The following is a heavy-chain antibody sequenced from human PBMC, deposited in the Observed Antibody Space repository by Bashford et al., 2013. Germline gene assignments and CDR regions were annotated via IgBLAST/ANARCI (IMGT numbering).Heavy chain of an antibody. V-gene: IGHV3-15*01. D-gene: IGHD2-2*01. CDR2: IKSKTDGGTT. J-gene: IGHJ6*02. CDR3: TAYCSSTSCYYYYGMDV. Sequence: GSLRLSCAASGFTFSSYSMNWVRQAPGKGLEWVGRIKSKTDGGTTDYAAPVKGRFTISRDDSKNTLYLQMNSLKTEDTAVYYCTAYCSSTSCYYYYGMDVWGQGTTVTVSS. CDR1: GFTFSSYS.